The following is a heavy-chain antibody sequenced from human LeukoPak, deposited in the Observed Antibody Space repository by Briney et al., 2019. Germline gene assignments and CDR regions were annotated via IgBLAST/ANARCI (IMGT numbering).Heavy chain of an antibody. CDR2: INSDGSST. J-gene: IGHJ5*02. CDR1: GFTFSSYW. V-gene: IGHV3-74*01. Sequence: GGSLRLSCAASGFTFSSYWMHWVRQAPGKGLVWVSRINSDGSSTSYADSVKGRFTISRDNAKNMLYLQMNSLRAEDTAVYYCARGAYGGNWFDPWGQGTLVTVSS. D-gene: IGHD4-23*01. CDR3: ARGAYGGNWFDP.